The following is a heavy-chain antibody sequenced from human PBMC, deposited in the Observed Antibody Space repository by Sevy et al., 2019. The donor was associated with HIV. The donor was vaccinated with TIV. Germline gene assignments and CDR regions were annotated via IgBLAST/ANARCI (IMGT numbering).Heavy chain of an antibody. V-gene: IGHV1-24*01. J-gene: IGHJ6*02. CDR3: AVDRGEDYCSGNSCRRHYYYGLDV. D-gene: IGHD2-15*01. Sequence: ASVKVSCKVSGYRLIEVSMHWVRQAPGKGLEWMGHLDREDGETIYAQNFQGRVTMTEDTSTDTAYMEVSSLRSEDTAVYYRAVDRGEDYCSGNSCRRHYYYGLDVWGQGTTVTVSS. CDR1: GYRLIEVS. CDR2: LDREDGET.